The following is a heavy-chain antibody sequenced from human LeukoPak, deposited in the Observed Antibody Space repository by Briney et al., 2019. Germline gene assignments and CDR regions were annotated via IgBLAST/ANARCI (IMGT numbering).Heavy chain of an antibody. CDR2: ISSSSSYI. D-gene: IGHD3-10*01. J-gene: IGHJ4*02. CDR1: GFTFSSYS. CDR3: AKGTPGYYFDY. Sequence: GGSLRLSCAASGFTFSSYSMNWVRQAPGKGLEWVSSISSSSSYIYYADSVKGRFTISRDNSKNTLYLQMNSLRAEDTAVYYCAKGTPGYYFDYWGQGTLVTVSS. V-gene: IGHV3-21*04.